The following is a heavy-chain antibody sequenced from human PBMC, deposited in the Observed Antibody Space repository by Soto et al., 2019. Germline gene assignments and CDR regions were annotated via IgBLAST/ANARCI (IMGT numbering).Heavy chain of an antibody. Sequence: SGPTLVKPTQTLTLTCTFSGFSLSTSGVGVGWIRQPPGKALEWLALIYWDDDKRYSPSLKSRLTITKDTSKNQVVLTMTNMDPVDTATYYCAHSLYYDILTGYYKGWFDPWGQGTLVTVSS. CDR3: AHSLYYDILTGYYKGWFDP. J-gene: IGHJ5*02. V-gene: IGHV2-5*02. D-gene: IGHD3-9*01. CDR2: IYWDDDK. CDR1: GFSLSTSGVG.